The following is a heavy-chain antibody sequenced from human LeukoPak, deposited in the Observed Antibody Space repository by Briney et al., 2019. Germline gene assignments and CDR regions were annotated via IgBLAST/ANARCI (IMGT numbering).Heavy chain of an antibody. CDR1: GYTFTSYY. CDR2: INPSGGST. V-gene: IGHV1-46*01. CDR3: ARDPHYYDSSGYALGYYYYYMDV. D-gene: IGHD3-22*01. J-gene: IGHJ6*03. Sequence: GASVKVSCKASGYTFTSYYMHWVRQAPGQGLEWMGIINPSGGSTSYAQKFQGRVTMTRDTSTSTVYMELSSLRSEDTAVYYCARDPHYYDSSGYALGYYYYYMDVWGKGTTVTVSS.